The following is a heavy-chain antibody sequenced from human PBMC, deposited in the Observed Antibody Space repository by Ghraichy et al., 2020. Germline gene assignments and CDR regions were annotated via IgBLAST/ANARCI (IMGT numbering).Heavy chain of an antibody. CDR3: AIGYNIPWPGPLDY. CDR2: INSNSGGSGGT. J-gene: IGHJ4*02. CDR1: GYIFTDYY. D-gene: IGHD1-14*01. V-gene: IGHV1-2*02. Sequence: ASVKVSCKTSGYIFTDYYLHWVRQAPGQGLEWMGWINSNSGGSGGTNYAQKFQDRVTMTWDTSISTAYMELSSLKFDDAAPYYCAIGYNIPWPGPLDYWGQGSLVTVSS.